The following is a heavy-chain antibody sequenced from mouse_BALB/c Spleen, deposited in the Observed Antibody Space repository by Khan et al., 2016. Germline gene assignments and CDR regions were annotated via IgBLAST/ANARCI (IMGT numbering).Heavy chain of an antibody. J-gene: IGHJ2*01. D-gene: IGHD1-1*01. CDR2: IYPGDGDT. Sequence: QVQLQQPGAELVRPGASVKLSCKASGYTFTSYWMQWVKQRPGQGLEWIGAIYPGDGDTRYTQKFKGKATLTADKSSSTAYMQLSSLASEDSADYYCASYYGSSYDYFDYWGQGTTLTVSS. V-gene: IGHV1-87*01. CDR3: ASYYGSSYDYFDY. CDR1: GYTFTSYW.